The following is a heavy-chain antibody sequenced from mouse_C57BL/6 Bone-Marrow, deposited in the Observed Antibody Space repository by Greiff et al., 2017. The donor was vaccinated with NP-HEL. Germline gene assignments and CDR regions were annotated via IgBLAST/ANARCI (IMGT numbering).Heavy chain of an antibody. CDR3: ARGAYYSNSWYFDY. V-gene: IGHV3-6*01. J-gene: IGHJ2*01. Sequence: EVQLHESGPGLVKPSQSLSLTCSVTGYSITSGYYWNWIRQFPGNKLEWMGYISYDGSNNYNPSLKNRISITRDTSKNQFFLKLNSVTTEDTATYYCARGAYYSNSWYFDYWGQGTTLTVSS. CDR1: GYSITSGYY. CDR2: ISYDGSN. D-gene: IGHD2-5*01.